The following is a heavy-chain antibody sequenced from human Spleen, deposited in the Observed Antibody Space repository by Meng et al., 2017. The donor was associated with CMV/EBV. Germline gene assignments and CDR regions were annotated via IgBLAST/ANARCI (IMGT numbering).Heavy chain of an antibody. CDR2: ISGSGGST. CDR3: AKGKVSLRFLEWSLLYWFDP. CDR1: GFTFSSYW. Sequence: GESLKISCAASGFTFSSYWMSWVRQAPGKGLEWVSAISGSGGSTYYADSVKGRFTISRDNSKNTLYLQMNSLRAEDTAVYYCAKGKVSLRFLEWSLLYWFDPWGQGTLVTVSS. V-gene: IGHV3-23*01. J-gene: IGHJ5*02. D-gene: IGHD3-3*01.